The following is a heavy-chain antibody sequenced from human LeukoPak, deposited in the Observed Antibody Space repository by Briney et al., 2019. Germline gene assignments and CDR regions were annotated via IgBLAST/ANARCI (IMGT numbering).Heavy chain of an antibody. CDR2: ISWNSGSI. J-gene: IGHJ4*02. CDR3: ARLIAAMVSYFDY. CDR1: GFTFDDYA. D-gene: IGHD5-18*01. V-gene: IGHV3-9*01. Sequence: GRSLRLSCAASGFTFDDYAMHWVRQAPGKGLEWVSGISWNSGSIGYADSVKGRFTISRDNAKNSLYLQMNSLRAEDTALYYCARLIAAMVSYFDYWGQGTLVTVSS.